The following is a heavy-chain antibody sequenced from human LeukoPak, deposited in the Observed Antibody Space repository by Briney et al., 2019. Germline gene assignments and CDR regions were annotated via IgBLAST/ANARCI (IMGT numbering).Heavy chain of an antibody. D-gene: IGHD4-17*01. V-gene: IGHV3-23*01. J-gene: IGHJ4*02. Sequence: GGSLRLSCAASGFTFSSYTMNWVRQAPGRGLEWVSGISGSGTNTYYADSVKGRFTISRDNSKNTLYLQMNSLRAEDTAVYYCARDRTASDYWGQGTLVTVSS. CDR2: ISGSGTNT. CDR1: GFTFSSYT. CDR3: ARDRTASDY.